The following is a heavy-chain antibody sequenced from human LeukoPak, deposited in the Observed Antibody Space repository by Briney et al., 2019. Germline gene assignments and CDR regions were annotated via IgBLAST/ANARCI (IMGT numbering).Heavy chain of an antibody. CDR1: GVSISSGHYY. CDR2: VLYSGST. D-gene: IGHD3-16*01. CDR3: ARHTIDTTLGGVPDYFDA. V-gene: IGHV4-39*07. J-gene: IGHJ5*02. Sequence: SETLSLTCTVSGVSISSGHYYWAWIRQPPGRGLECTASVLYSGSTYYDLSFNGRVTLSVDTSKNQFSLRLSSVTAADTAIYYCARHTIDTTLGGVPDYFDAWGQGTPVTVSS.